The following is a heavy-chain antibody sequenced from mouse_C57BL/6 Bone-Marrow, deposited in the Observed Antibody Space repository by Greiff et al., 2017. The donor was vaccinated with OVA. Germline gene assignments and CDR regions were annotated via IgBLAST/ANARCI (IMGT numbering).Heavy chain of an antibody. CDR2: ITHSGET. CDR3: AGDRPSYYDYDWFAY. D-gene: IGHD2-4*01. J-gene: IGHJ3*01. CDR1: GFPITSGYY. V-gene: IGHV12-3*01. Sequence: VKLQESGPGLVKPSQSLFLTCSITGFPITSGYYWIWLRQSPGKPLAWMGYITHSGETFYNPSLPSPISITRETSKNQFFLQLNSVTTEDTAMYYCAGDRPSYYDYDWFAYWGQGTLVTVSA.